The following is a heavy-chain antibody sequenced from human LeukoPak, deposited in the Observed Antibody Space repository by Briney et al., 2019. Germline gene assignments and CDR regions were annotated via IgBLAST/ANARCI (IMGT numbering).Heavy chain of an antibody. CDR1: GGSISSGGYS. CDR3: ARGDSSGYYVDAFDI. V-gene: IGHV4-30-2*01. D-gene: IGHD3-22*01. CDR2: IYHSGST. Sequence: SETLSLTCTVSGGSISSGGYSWSWIRQPPGKGLEWIGYIYHSGSTYYNPSLKSRVTISVDRSKNQFSLKLSSVTAADTAVHYCARGDSSGYYVDAFDIWGQGTMVTVSS. J-gene: IGHJ3*02.